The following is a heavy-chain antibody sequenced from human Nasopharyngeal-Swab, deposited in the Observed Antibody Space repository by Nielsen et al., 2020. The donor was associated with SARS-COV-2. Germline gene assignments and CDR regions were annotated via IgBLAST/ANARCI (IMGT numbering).Heavy chain of an antibody. V-gene: IGHV1-8*01. CDR3: ATTHKSTYYDFWSGYSNSYYYYMDV. D-gene: IGHD3-3*01. J-gene: IGHJ6*03. Sequence: VRQMPGKGLEWMGWMNPNSGNTGYAQKFQGRVTMTRNTSISTAYMELSSLRSEDTAVYYCATTHKSTYYDFWSGYSNSYYYYMDVWGKGTTVTVSS. CDR2: MNPNSGNT.